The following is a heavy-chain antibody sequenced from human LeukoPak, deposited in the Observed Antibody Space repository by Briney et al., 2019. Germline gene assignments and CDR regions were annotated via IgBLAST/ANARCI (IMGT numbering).Heavy chain of an antibody. Sequence: ASVKVSCKASGYTFTCYYMHWVRQAPGQGLEWMGWINPNSGGTNYAQKFQGRVTMTRDTSISTAYMELSWLRSGDTAVYYCARGRSRGIVVVSAAENFDYWGQGTLVTVSS. CDR2: INPNSGGT. D-gene: IGHD2-2*01. CDR1: GYTFTCYY. V-gene: IGHV1-2*02. CDR3: ARGRSRGIVVVSAAENFDY. J-gene: IGHJ4*02.